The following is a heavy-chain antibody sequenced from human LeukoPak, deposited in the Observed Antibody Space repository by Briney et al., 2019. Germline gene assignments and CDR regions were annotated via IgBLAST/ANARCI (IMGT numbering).Heavy chain of an antibody. D-gene: IGHD1-26*01. CDR1: GGSISSYY. V-gene: IGHV4-59*01. CDR3: AIGERRGATTEDFDY. J-gene: IGHJ4*02. Sequence: SETLSLTCTVSGGSISSYYWSWIRQPPGKGLEWIGYIYYSGSTNYNPSLKSRVTISVDTSKNQFSLKLSSVTAADTAVYYCAIGERRGATTEDFDYWGQGTLVTVSS. CDR2: IYYSGST.